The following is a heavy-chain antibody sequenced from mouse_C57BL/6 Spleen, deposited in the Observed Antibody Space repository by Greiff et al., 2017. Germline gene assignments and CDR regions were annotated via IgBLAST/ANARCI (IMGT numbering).Heavy chain of an antibody. J-gene: IGHJ4*01. D-gene: IGHD2-4*01. V-gene: IGHV1-22*01. Sequence: VQLQQSGPELVKPGASVKMSCKASGYTFTDYNMHWVKQSHGESLEWIGYINPNNGGTSYNQKFKGKATLTVNKSSSTAYMELRSLTSEDSAVYYCARWDDYEDYYAMDYWGQGTSVTVSS. CDR1: GYTFTDYN. CDR3: ARWDDYEDYYAMDY. CDR2: INPNNGGT.